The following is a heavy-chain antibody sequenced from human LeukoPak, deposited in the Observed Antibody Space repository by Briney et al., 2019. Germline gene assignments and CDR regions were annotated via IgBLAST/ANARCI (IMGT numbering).Heavy chain of an antibody. V-gene: IGHV4-39*01. J-gene: IGHJ5*02. CDR1: GGSISSSSYY. Sequence: SETLSLTCTVSGGSISSSSYYWGWIRQPPGKGLEWIGSIYYSGSTYYNPSLKSRVTISVDTSKNQFSLKLSSVTAADTAVYYRASRAGTMVRGVIIAGWFDPWGQGTLVTVSS. D-gene: IGHD3-10*01. CDR2: IYYSGST. CDR3: ASRAGTMVRGVIIAGWFDP.